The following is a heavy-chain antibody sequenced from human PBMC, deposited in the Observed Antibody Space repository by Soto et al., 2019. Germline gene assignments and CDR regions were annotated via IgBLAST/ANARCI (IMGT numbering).Heavy chain of an antibody. D-gene: IGHD3-22*01. Sequence: PGGSLRLSCAASGFTFSSYGMHWVRQAPGKGLEWVAVISYDGSNKYYADSVKGRFTISRDNSKNTLYLQMNSLRAEDTAVYYCAKDKYDSSGYVSAFDIWGQGTMVTVSS. J-gene: IGHJ3*02. CDR2: ISYDGSNK. CDR1: GFTFSSYG. CDR3: AKDKYDSSGYVSAFDI. V-gene: IGHV3-30*18.